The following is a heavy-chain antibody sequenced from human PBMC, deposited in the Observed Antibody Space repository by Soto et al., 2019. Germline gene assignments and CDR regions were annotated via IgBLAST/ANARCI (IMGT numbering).Heavy chain of an antibody. Sequence: QVQLQESGPGLVKPSQTLSLTCTVSGGSITSGADYWTWIRQYQGKGREWIGYIYYTGSTSYNPSLQSRLSISLDTSNNQYALNLSSGTAADTAVYYCARRLTFVRGALVWYYIDVWGKGTPGTVS. CDR3: ARRLTFVRGALVWYYIDV. D-gene: IGHD3-10*01. CDR2: IYYTGST. CDR1: GGSITSGADY. J-gene: IGHJ6*03. V-gene: IGHV4-31*03.